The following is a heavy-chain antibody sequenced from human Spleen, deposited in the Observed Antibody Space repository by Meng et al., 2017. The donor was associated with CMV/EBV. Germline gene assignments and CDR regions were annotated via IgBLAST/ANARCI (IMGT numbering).Heavy chain of an antibody. CDR2: IYSGGST. CDR1: GFTVSSNY. J-gene: IGHJ6*02. CDR3: ARDIYYYGMDV. Sequence: GESLKISCAASGFTVSSNYMSWVRQAPGKGLEWVSVIYSGGSTYYADSVKGRFTISRDNSKNTLHLQMNSLRAEDTAVYYCARDIYYYGMDVWGQGTTVTVSS. V-gene: IGHV3-53*01.